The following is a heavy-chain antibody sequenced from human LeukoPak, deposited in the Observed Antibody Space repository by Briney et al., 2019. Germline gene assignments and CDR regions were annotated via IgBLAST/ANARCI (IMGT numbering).Heavy chain of an antibody. D-gene: IGHD6-19*01. J-gene: IGHJ4*02. CDR1: GDSISSGDYY. CDR3: ARAKYSSGWYLDY. Sequence: PSETLSLTCTVSGDSISSGDYYWAWIRQHPGKGLEWIGYIHYSGSTYYNPSLKSRGTISVDTSKNQFSLKVSSVTAADTAVYYCARAKYSSGWYLDYWGQGTLVTVSS. V-gene: IGHV4-31*03. CDR2: IHYSGST.